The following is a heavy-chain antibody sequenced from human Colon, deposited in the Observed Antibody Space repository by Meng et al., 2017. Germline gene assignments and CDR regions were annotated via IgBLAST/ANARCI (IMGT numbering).Heavy chain of an antibody. D-gene: IGHD2-2*01. J-gene: IGHJ4*02. CDR1: CGSLSSINW. CDR3: ASGRKYCSSTSCYGQFDY. V-gene: IGHV4-4*02. Sequence: VKAVGPGLVTPSGPLSFTLSFSCGSLSSINWWSWGRQPPGKGLEWIGEIYHSGRTNYNPSLKSRVTISVDKSKNQFSLKLSSVTAADTAVYYCASGRKYCSSTSCYGQFDYWGQGTLVTVSS. CDR2: IYHSGRT.